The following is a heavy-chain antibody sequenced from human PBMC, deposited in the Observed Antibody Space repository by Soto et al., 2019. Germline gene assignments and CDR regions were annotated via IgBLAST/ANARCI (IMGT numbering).Heavy chain of an antibody. CDR1: GFTFSSYW. J-gene: IGHJ3*02. V-gene: IGHV3-74*01. Sequence: LRLSCAASGFTFSSYWMHWVRQAPGKGLVWVSRINSDGSSTSYADSVKGRFTISRDNAKNTLYLQMNSLRAEDTAVYYCASPLYSSSWYWGNDAFDIWGQGTMVTV. CDR3: ASPLYSSSWYWGNDAFDI. CDR2: INSDGSST. D-gene: IGHD6-13*01.